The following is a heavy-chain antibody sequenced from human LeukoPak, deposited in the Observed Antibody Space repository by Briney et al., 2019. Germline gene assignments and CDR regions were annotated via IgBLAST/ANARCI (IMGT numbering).Heavy chain of an antibody. CDR1: GFTFTDYP. CDR3: ASDQRYAFDY. CDR2: IRTSAEGANYA. D-gene: IGHD3-9*01. V-gene: IGHV3-48*02. Sequence: GGSLRLSCAPSGFTFTDYPMNWGRQAPGKGLEWVSNIRTSAEGANYAYYADSVQGRVTISRDDAKNTLYLHMNSLRDDDTAVYYCASDQRYAFDYWGQGILVTVSS. J-gene: IGHJ4*02.